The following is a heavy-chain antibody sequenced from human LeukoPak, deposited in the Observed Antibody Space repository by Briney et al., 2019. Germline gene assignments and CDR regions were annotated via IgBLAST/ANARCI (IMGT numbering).Heavy chain of an antibody. CDR2: IYTSGST. D-gene: IGHD1-26*01. J-gene: IGHJ6*03. Sequence: PSQTLSLTCTVSGGSISSGSYYWSWIRQPAGKGLEWIGRIYTSGSTNYNPSLKSRVTISVDTSKNQFSLKLSSVTAADTAVYYCARVIGIVGATTLFRYYYYMDVWGKGTTVTVSS. V-gene: IGHV4-61*02. CDR1: GGSISSGSYY. CDR3: ARVIGIVGATTLFRYYYYMDV.